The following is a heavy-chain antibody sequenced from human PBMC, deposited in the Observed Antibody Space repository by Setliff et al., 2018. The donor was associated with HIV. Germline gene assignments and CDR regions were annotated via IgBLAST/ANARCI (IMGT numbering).Heavy chain of an antibody. CDR3: ARGGLLRRTVNLLDGTVDYWDYYMDV. J-gene: IGHJ6*03. CDR1: GYTFTYRY. CDR2: INPNSGGT. D-gene: IGHD4-17*01. Sequence: ASVKVSCKASGYTFTYRYLHWVRQAPGQALEWMGWINPNSGGTNYAQKFQGRVTMTRDTSISTAYMELSRLRSDDTAVYYCARGGLLRRTVNLLDGTVDYWDYYMDVWGTGTTVTVSS. V-gene: IGHV1-2*02.